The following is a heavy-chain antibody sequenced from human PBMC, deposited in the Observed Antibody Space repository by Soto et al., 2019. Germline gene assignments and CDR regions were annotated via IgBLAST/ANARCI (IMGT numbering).Heavy chain of an antibody. Sequence: ASVKVSCKASGYTFTGYYMHWVRQAPGQGLEWMGWINPNSGGTNYAQKFQGWVTMTRDTSISTAYMELSRLRSDDTAVYYCARRQRAVYYGMDVWGQGTTVTVSS. CDR2: INPNSGGT. D-gene: IGHD6-19*01. V-gene: IGHV1-2*04. CDR1: GYTFTGYY. J-gene: IGHJ6*02. CDR3: ARRQRAVYYGMDV.